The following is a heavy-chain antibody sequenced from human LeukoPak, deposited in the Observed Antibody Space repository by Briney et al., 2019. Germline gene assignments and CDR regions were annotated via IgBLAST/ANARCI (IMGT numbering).Heavy chain of an antibody. J-gene: IGHJ4*02. CDR1: GFTLSDYW. CDR3: ARGRIGGWTDY. CDR2: IKTDGRST. V-gene: IGHV3-74*01. Sequence: GGSLRLSCAASGFTLSDYWMHWVRQAPGKGLVWVSRIKTDGRSTNYADSVKGRFTISRDNAKNTLYLQMNSLRAEDTAVYHCARGRIGGWTDYWGQGTLVTVSS. D-gene: IGHD6-19*01.